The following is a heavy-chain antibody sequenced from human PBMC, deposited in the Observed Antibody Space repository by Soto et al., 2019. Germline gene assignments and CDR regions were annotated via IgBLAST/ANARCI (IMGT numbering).Heavy chain of an antibody. J-gene: IGHJ4*02. D-gene: IGHD4-17*01. Sequence: PSETLSLTCTVSGGSISSYYWSWIRQPPGRGLEWIGYIYYIGSTDYNPSLNSRVTISVDTSKNQFSLKLSSVTAADTAVYYCARQATTVTTFYFDYWGQGTLVTVSS. CDR1: GGSISSYY. V-gene: IGHV4-59*08. CDR3: ARQATTVTTFYFDY. CDR2: IYYIGST.